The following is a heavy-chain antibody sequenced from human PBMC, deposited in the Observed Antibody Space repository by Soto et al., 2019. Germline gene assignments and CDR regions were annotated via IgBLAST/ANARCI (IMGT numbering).Heavy chain of an antibody. CDR3: ARDATGVASY. J-gene: IGHJ4*02. Sequence: QVQLQESGPGLVRPSQTLSLICTVSGGSINSGDSYWNWIRQHPEKGLAWIGYINYRGCTFYNPSLKSRIIISVDTSKNQLSLKLSSVTAADTAVYYCARDATGVASYWGQGTLVTVSS. CDR1: GGSINSGDSY. V-gene: IGHV4-31*03. CDR2: INYRGCT. D-gene: IGHD2-15*01.